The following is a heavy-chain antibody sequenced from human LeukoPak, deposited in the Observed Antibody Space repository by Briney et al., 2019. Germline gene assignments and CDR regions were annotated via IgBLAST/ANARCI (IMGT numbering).Heavy chain of an antibody. CDR1: GGSISSSSYY. J-gene: IGHJ4*02. Sequence: SETLSLTCTVSGGSISSSSYYWGWIRQPPGKRLEWIGSIYYSGSTYYNPSLKSRVTISVDTSKNQFSLKLSSVTAADTAVYYCARGEAVPIIGPIAPFDYWGQGILVTVSS. CDR2: IYYSGST. CDR3: ARGEAVPIIGPIAPFDY. D-gene: IGHD6-13*01. V-gene: IGHV4-39*07.